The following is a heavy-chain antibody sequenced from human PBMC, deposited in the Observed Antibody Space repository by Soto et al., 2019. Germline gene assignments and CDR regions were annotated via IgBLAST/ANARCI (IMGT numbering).Heavy chain of an antibody. Sequence: QVQLVQSGAEVKKPGASVKVSCKVSGYTLTELSMHWVRQAPGKGLEWMGGFDPEDGETIYAQKFQGRVTMTEDTSTDTAYMELSSRRSEDTAVYYCATDRRIVGATTWGWGWFDPWGQGTLVTVSS. D-gene: IGHD1-26*01. CDR2: FDPEDGET. V-gene: IGHV1-24*01. CDR1: GYTLTELS. CDR3: ATDRRIVGATTWGWGWFDP. J-gene: IGHJ5*02.